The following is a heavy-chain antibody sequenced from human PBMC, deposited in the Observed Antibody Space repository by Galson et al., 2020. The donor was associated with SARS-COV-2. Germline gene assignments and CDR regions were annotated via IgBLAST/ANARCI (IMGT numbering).Heavy chain of an antibody. CDR1: GFRFSNYG. J-gene: IGHJ6*02. CDR2: ISYEGSKK. D-gene: IGHD3-3*01. CDR3: AKFRDIFLFWSSYFSMDV. Sequence: GGSLRLSCAVSGFRFSNYGMHWVRQAPGKGLEWLAAISYEGSKKYYGDSVKGRFTVSRDNSKNTVYLQMNSLRAEDTAVYYCAKFRDIFLFWSSYFSMDVWGQGPAVIVSS. V-gene: IGHV3-30*18.